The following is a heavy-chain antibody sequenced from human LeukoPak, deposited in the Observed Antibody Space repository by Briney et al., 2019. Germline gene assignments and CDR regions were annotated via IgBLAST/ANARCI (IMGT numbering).Heavy chain of an antibody. CDR3: ARASSGWYGY. D-gene: IGHD6-19*01. J-gene: IGHJ4*02. CDR1: GFXFSSYA. CDR2: ISSNGGST. V-gene: IGHV3-64*01. Sequence: PGGSLRLSCAVSGFXFSSYAIHWVRQAPGKGLECVSAISSNGGSTYYANSVKGRFTISRDNSKNTLYLQMGSLRVEDMAVYYCARASSGWYGYWGQRTLVTVSS.